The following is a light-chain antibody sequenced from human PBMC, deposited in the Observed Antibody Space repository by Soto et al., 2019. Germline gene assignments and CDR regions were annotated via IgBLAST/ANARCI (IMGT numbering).Light chain of an antibody. CDR1: QSVSSN. Sequence: EIVLTQSPGTPSLSPGERATLSCRASQSVSSNLAWYQQRRGKAPRLLIYDVSNGATGIPARFSGSGSGTDFTHTISSLEPEDFAVYYCHQSSNWPLTFGGGTKVEIK. CDR3: HQSSNWPLT. CDR2: DVS. V-gene: IGKV3-11*01. J-gene: IGKJ4*01.